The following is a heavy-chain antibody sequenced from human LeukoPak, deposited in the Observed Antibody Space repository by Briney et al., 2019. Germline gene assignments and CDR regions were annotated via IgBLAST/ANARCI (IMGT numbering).Heavy chain of an antibody. CDR2: ISGGGGST. J-gene: IGHJ4*02. Sequence: PGGSLRLSCAASGFTFNSYAMSWVRQAPGKGLEWVSAISGGGGSTYYADSVKGRFTISRDNSKNTLYLQMNSLRAEDTAVYYCAKDRSQWLLACDRYWGQGTLVTVSS. D-gene: IGHD6-19*01. CDR3: AKDRSQWLLACDRY. V-gene: IGHV3-23*01. CDR1: GFTFNSYA.